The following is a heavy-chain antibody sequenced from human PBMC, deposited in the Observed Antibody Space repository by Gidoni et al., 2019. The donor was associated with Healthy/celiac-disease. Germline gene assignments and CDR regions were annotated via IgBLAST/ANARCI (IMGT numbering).Heavy chain of an antibody. CDR2: ISSSSSYI. D-gene: IGHD3-22*01. CDR3: ARDQGYYDSSGYSTGDY. CDR1: GFTFSSYS. V-gene: IGHV3-21*01. Sequence: EVQLLESGGGLVRPGGSLRLACAASGFTFSSYSMNWVRQAPGKGLEWVSSISSSSSYIYYADSVKGRFTISRDNAKNSLYLQMNSLRAEDTAVYYCARDQGYYDSSGYSTGDYWGQGTLVTVSS. J-gene: IGHJ4*02.